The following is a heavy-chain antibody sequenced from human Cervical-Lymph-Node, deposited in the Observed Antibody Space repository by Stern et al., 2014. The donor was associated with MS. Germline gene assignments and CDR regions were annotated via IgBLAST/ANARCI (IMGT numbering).Heavy chain of an antibody. D-gene: IGHD6-6*01. CDR1: GGSTSSYY. Sequence: QLQLQESGPGLVKPSETLSLTCTVSGGSTSSYYWSWIRQPPGKGLEWIGYISSSGGTKTNPSLKSRVTISLDTSKTQFSLNLSSVTAADTAVYYCARGYTTSSGRPDYWGQGTLVTVSS. CDR2: ISSSGGT. CDR3: ARGYTTSSGRPDY. V-gene: IGHV4-59*08. J-gene: IGHJ4*02.